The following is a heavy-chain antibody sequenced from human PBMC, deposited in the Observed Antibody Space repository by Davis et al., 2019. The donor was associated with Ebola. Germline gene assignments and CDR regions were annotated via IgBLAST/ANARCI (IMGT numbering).Heavy chain of an antibody. V-gene: IGHV3-21*01. Sequence: PAGSLRLSCAASGFTFSTYSMSWVRQAPGKGLEWVSSISSDSDYIYYADSAKGRFTISRDNAKNSLYLQMNSLRAEDTAVYYCARDYFDFWSGYYGAADYWGQGTLVTVSS. J-gene: IGHJ4*02. D-gene: IGHD3-3*01. CDR3: ARDYFDFWSGYYGAADY. CDR2: ISSDSDYI. CDR1: GFTFSTYS.